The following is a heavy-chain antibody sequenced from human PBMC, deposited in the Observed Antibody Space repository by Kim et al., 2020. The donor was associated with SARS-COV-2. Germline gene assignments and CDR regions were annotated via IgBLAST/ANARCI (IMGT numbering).Heavy chain of an antibody. CDR3: ARGEGSSWYQLDY. CDR2: INHSGST. CDR1: GGSFSGYY. V-gene: IGHV4-34*01. J-gene: IGHJ4*02. D-gene: IGHD6-13*01. Sequence: SETLSLTCAVYGGSFSGYYWSWIRQPPGKGLEWIGEINHSGSTNYNPSLKSRVTISVDTSKNQFSLKLSSVTAADTAVYYCARGEGSSWYQLDYWGQGTL.